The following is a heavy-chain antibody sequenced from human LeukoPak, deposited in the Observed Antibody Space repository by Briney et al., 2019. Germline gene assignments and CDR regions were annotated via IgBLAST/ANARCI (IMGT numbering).Heavy chain of an antibody. CDR2: IYYSGST. J-gene: IGHJ4*02. CDR3: ARGSLGIAVAGTLSPFDY. V-gene: IGHV4-59*01. CDR1: GGSISSYY. Sequence: PSETLSLTCTVSGGSISSYYWSWIRQPPGKGLEWIGYIYYSGSTNYNPSLKSRVTISVDTSKNQFSLKLSSVTAADTAVYYCARGSLGIAVAGTLSPFDYWGQGTLVTVSS. D-gene: IGHD6-19*01.